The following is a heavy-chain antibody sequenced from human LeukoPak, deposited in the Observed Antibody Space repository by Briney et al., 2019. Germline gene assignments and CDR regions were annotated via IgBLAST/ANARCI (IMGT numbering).Heavy chain of an antibody. J-gene: IGHJ4*02. D-gene: IGHD6-19*01. CDR1: GFTFSSYA. CDR2: ISGSGGST. V-gene: IGHV3-23*01. CDR3: AKVHSSGWYLDY. Sequence: GGSLRLSCAGSGFTFSSYAMSWVRQAPGKGLQWVSAISGSGGSTYYADSVKGRFTISRDNSKNTLYLQMNSLRAEDTAVYYCAKVHSSGWYLDYWGQGTLVTVSS.